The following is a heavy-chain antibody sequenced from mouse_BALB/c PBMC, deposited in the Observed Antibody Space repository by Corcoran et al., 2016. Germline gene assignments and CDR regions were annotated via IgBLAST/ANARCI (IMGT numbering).Heavy chain of an antibody. V-gene: IGHV9-3-1*01. D-gene: IGHD6-1*01. CDR1: GYTFTNYG. CDR2: INAYTGEP. J-gene: IGHJ4*01. CDR3: ARAPLHYYAMDY. Sequence: QIQLVQSGPELKKPGETVKISCKASGYTFTNYGMNWVNQAPGKGLKWMGWINAYTGEPTYADDFKGRFAFSLETSASTAYLQINNLKNEDTATYFCARAPLHYYAMDYWGQGTSVTVSS.